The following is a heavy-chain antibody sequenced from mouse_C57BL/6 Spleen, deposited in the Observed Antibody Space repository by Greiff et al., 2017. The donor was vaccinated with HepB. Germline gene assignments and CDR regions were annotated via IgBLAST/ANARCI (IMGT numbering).Heavy chain of an antibody. J-gene: IGHJ3*01. Sequence: QVHVKQPGAELVRPGSSVKLSCKASGYTFTSYWMHWVKQRPIQGLEWIGNIDPSDSDTHYNQKFKDKATLTVDKSSSTAYMQLSSLTSEDSAVYYCASWVYSSPFAYWGQGTLVTVSA. V-gene: IGHV1-52*01. CDR1: GYTFTSYW. CDR2: IDPSDSDT. D-gene: IGHD2-5*01. CDR3: ASWVYSSPFAY.